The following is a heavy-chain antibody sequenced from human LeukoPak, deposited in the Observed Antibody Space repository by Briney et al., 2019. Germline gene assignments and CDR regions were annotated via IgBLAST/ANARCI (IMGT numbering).Heavy chain of an antibody. J-gene: IGHJ4*02. CDR1: GFTFSSYS. CDR2: ISSSSSYI. V-gene: IGHV3-21*01. Sequence: GGSLRLSCAASGFTFSSYSMNWVRQAPGQGLEWVSSISSSSSYIYYADSVKGRFTISRDNAKNSLYLQMNSLRAEDTAVYYCARDHFWSGNFDYWGQGTLVTVSS. CDR3: ARDHFWSGNFDY. D-gene: IGHD3-3*02.